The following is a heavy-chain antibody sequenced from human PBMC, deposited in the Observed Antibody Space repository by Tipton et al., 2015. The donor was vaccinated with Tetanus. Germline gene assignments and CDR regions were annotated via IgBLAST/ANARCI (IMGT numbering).Heavy chain of an antibody. V-gene: IGHV4-34*01. CDR2: ISHSGSS. D-gene: IGHD5-24*01. CDR3: ALGGRDAYNNPLGAFDV. J-gene: IGHJ3*01. Sequence: TLSLTCTVSGGSFSLYYWNWVRQSPGKGLEWIGEISHSGSSSYSPSLKSRVTISVDTSKNQFSLRLRSVAAADTDVYYCALGGRDAYNNPLGAFDVWGRGTTVTVSS. CDR1: GGSFSLYY.